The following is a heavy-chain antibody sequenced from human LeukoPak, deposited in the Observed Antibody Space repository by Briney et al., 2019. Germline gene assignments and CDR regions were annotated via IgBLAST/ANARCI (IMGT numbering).Heavy chain of an antibody. D-gene: IGHD3-10*01. CDR3: ARTRRQKQVLLWFRETHNWFDP. V-gene: IGHV1-8*01. CDR1: GYTFTSYD. Sequence: ASVKVSCKASGYTFTSYDIDWVRQATGQGLELMGWMNPNSGNTGYAQKFQGRVTMTRNTSISTAYMELSSLRSEDTAVYYCARTRRQKQVLLWFRETHNWFDPWGQGTLVTVSS. CDR2: MNPNSGNT. J-gene: IGHJ5*02.